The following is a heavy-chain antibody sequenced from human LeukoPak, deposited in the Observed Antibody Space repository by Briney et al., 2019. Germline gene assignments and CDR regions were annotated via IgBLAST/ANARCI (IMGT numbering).Heavy chain of an antibody. V-gene: IGHV3-23*01. CDR2: ISGSGGST. Sequence: PGGSLRLSCAASGFTFSSYAMSWVRQAPGKGLEWVSAISGSGGSTYYADSVKGRFTISRDNSKNTLYLQMNSLRAEDTAVYYCAEAGERQEYYFDYWGQGTLVTVSS. J-gene: IGHJ4*02. CDR1: GFTFSSYA. D-gene: IGHD3-10*01. CDR3: AEAGERQEYYFDY.